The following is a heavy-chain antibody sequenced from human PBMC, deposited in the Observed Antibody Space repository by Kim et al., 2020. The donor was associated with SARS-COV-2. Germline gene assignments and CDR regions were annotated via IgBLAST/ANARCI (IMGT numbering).Heavy chain of an antibody. CDR1: GYTLTELS. D-gene: IGHD6-13*01. CDR3: ATALVAAAGTRGRFDY. CDR2: FDPEDGET. Sequence: ASVKVSCKVSGYTLTELSMHWVRQAPGKGLEWMGGFDPEDGETIYAQKFQGRVTMTEDTSTDTAYMELSSLRSEDTAVYYCATALVAAAGTRGRFDYWGQGTLVTVSS. J-gene: IGHJ4*02. V-gene: IGHV1-24*01.